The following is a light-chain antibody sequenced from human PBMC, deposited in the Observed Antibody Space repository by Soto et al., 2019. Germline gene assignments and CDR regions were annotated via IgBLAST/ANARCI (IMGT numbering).Light chain of an antibody. Sequence: EIVLTQSPGTLSLSPGERATLSCRASQSVSSSYLAWYQQKPGQAPRLLIYGASSRATGIPDRFSGGGSGTDFTLTISRREPEEFAVYYYQHCGSSGWTFGQGTKVQIK. CDR2: GAS. V-gene: IGKV3-20*01. CDR1: QSVSSSY. J-gene: IGKJ1*01. CDR3: QHCGSSGWT.